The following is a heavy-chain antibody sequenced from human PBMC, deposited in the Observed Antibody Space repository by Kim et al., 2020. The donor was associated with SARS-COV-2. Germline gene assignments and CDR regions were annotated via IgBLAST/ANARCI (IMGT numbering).Heavy chain of an antibody. V-gene: IGHV3-21*01. CDR3: ARDGVQLERPDNYYYGMDV. CDR2: ISSSSSYI. D-gene: IGHD1-1*01. CDR1: GFTFSSYS. Sequence: GGSLRLSCAASGFTFSSYSMNWVRQAPGKGLEWVSSISSSSSYIYYADSVKGRFTISRDNAKNSLYLQMNSLRAEDTAVYYCARDGVQLERPDNYYYGMDVWGQGTTGTVSS. J-gene: IGHJ6*02.